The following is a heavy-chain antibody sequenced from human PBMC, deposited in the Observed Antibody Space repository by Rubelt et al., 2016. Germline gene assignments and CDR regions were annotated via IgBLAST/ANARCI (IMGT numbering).Heavy chain of an antibody. V-gene: IGHV1-69*01. CDR1: GYTFTDYY. D-gene: IGHD3-16*01. CDR2: IIPIFGTA. Sequence: QVQLVQSGAEVKKPGASVKVSCKASGYTFTDYYIHWVRQAPGQGLEWMGGIIPIFGTANYAHEFQGRVTITADESTSTAYMELSSLRSEDTAVYYCARGGITTSWGQGTLVTVSS. CDR3: ARGGITTS. J-gene: IGHJ5*02.